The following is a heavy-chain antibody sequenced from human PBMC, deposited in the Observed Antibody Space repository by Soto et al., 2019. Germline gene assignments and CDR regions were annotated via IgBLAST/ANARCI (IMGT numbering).Heavy chain of an antibody. J-gene: IGHJ1*01. CDR2: ISSNGGST. Sequence: PGGSLRLSCSASGFTFSSYAMHWVRQAPGKGLEYVSAISSNGGSTYYADSVKGRFTISRDNSKNTLYLQMSSLRAEDTAVYYCVKDPYSYGPYPGYFQHWGQGTLVTVSS. D-gene: IGHD5-18*01. V-gene: IGHV3-64D*08. CDR1: GFTFSSYA. CDR3: VKDPYSYGPYPGYFQH.